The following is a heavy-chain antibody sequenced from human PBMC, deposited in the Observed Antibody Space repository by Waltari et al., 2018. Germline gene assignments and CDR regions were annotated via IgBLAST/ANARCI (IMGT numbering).Heavy chain of an antibody. CDR3: ARPKGGYDSSGYYPTPFDY. Sequence: EVQLVESGGGLVPPGGSLRLSCAASGFTFRSYEMNWVRQAPGKGLEWVSYISSSGTTIYYADSVRGRFTISRDNAKNSLYLQMNSLRAEDTAVYYCARPKGGYDSSGYYPTPFDYWGQGTLVTVSS. D-gene: IGHD3-22*01. V-gene: IGHV3-48*03. J-gene: IGHJ4*02. CDR1: GFTFRSYE. CDR2: ISSSGTTI.